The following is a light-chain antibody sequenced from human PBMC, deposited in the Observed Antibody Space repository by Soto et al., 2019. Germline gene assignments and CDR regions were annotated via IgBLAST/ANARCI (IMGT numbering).Light chain of an antibody. Sequence: QSALTQPASVSGSPAQSITISCTGSSSDIGDYNFVSWYQQHPGKAPKLMIYGVSLRPSGVSDRFSGSKSGNTASLTISGLHADDEADYYCSSYTSTSPPFLFGTGTKVTVL. CDR1: SSDIGDYNF. V-gene: IGLV2-14*01. J-gene: IGLJ1*01. CDR3: SSYTSTSPPFL. CDR2: GVS.